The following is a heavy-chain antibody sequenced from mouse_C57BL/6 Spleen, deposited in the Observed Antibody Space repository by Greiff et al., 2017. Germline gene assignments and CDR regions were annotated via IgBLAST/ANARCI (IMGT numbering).Heavy chain of an antibody. J-gene: IGHJ4*01. D-gene: IGHD1-1*01. V-gene: IGHV1-22*01. CDR3: ASDYGSSRYAMDY. CDR1: GYTFTDYN. Sequence: EVQLQQSGPELVKPGASEKMSCKASGYTFTDYNMHWVKQSHGKSLEWIGYINPNNGGTSYNQKFKGKATLTVNKSSSTAYMELRSLTSEDSAVYYCASDYGSSRYAMDYWGQGTSVTVSS. CDR2: INPNNGGT.